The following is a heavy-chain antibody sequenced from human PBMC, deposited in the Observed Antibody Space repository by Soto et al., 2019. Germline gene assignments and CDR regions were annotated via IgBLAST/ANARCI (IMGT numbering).Heavy chain of an antibody. CDR2: IYYSGST. D-gene: IGHD6-6*01. Sequence: PSETLSLTCTVSGGSISSSSYYWGWIRQPPGKGLEWIGSIYYSGSTYYNPSLKSRVTISVDTSKNQFSLKLSSVTAADTAVYYCAGQSSSSSALNYYYYYGMDVWGQGTTVTVSS. J-gene: IGHJ6*02. CDR1: GGSISSSSYY. V-gene: IGHV4-39*01. CDR3: AGQSSSSSALNYYYYYGMDV.